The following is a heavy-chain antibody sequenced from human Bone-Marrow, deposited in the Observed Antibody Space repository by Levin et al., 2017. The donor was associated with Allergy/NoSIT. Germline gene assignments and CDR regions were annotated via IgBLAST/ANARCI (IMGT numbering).Heavy chain of an antibody. V-gene: IGHV5-51*01. J-gene: IGHJ4*02. CDR2: IYSVDSDT. D-gene: IGHD1-26*01. CDR3: ATTQGSGTDYFDY. Sequence: GESLKISCQISGYSVTNYWIGWVRQMPGKGLDWMGIIYSVDSDTRYSPSFHDQVTISADKSINTAYLQWSSLKASDTAIYYCATTQGSGTDYFDYWGQGTLVTVSS. CDR1: GYSVTNYW.